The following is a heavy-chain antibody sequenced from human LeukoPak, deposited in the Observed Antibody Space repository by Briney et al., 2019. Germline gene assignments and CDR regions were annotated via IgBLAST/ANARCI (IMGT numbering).Heavy chain of an antibody. CDR2: IWSDGSNK. V-gene: IGHV3-33*01. J-gene: IGHJ4*02. D-gene: IGHD2-8*01. CDR3: AREVNGAYYFDY. CDR1: GFTFSSYA. Sequence: GGSLGLSCAASGFTFSSYAMDWVRQAPGKGLEWVAVIWSDGSNKYYADSVEGRFTISRDNSKNTLHLQMDSLRAEDTAVYYCAREVNGAYYFDYWGQGTLVTVSS.